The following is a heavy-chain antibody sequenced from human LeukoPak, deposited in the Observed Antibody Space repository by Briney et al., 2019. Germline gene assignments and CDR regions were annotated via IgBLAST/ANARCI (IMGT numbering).Heavy chain of an antibody. V-gene: IGHV3-48*04. D-gene: IGHD3-22*01. Sequence: PGGSLRLSCAASGFTFSSYTMNWVRQAPGKGLEWVSYISSSSSTIYYADSVKGRFTISRDNAKNSLYLQMNSLRAEDTAVYYCARFYYDSSGYYYPFDYWGQGTLVTVSS. CDR2: ISSSSSTI. J-gene: IGHJ4*02. CDR3: ARFYYDSSGYYYPFDY. CDR1: GFTFSSYT.